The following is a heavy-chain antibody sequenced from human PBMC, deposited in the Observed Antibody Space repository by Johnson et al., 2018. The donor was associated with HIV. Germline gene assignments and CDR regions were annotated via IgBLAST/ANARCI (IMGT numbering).Heavy chain of an antibody. CDR2: IKQDGSEK. Sequence: VQLVESGGGLVQPGGSLRLSCAASGFNFSRYWMGWVRQAPGKGLEWVANIKQDGSEKSYVDSVKGRFTISRDNAKNSLYLQMNSLRAEDTAVYYCARDHLRYFDWLLYEGGAFDIWGQGTMVTVSS. D-gene: IGHD3-9*01. V-gene: IGHV3-7*01. J-gene: IGHJ3*02. CDR1: GFNFSRYW. CDR3: ARDHLRYFDWLLYEGGAFDI.